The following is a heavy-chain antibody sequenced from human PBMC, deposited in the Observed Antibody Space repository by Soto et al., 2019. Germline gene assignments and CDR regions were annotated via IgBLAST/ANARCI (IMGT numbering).Heavy chain of an antibody. J-gene: IGHJ6*03. D-gene: IGHD6-13*01. CDR2: IYYSGST. CDR3: ASPIAAAGYYYVXV. Sequence: PSETLSLTCTVSGGSISSYYWSWIRQPPGKGLEWIGYIYYSGSTNYNPSLKSRDTISVDTSKNQFSLKLSSVTAAVTSVYFCASPIAAAGYYYVXVWGKGTTVTVSS. V-gene: IGHV4-59*08. CDR1: GGSISSYY.